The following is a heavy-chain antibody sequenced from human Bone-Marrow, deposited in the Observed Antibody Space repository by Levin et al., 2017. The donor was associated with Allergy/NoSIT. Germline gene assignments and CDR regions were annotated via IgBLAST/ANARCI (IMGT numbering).Heavy chain of an antibody. CDR2: ISSSSSYI. D-gene: IGHD6-13*01. V-gene: IGHV3-21*01. Sequence: GESLKISCAASGFTFSSYSMNWVRQAPGKGLEWVSSISSSSSYIYYADSVKGRFTISRDNAKNSLYLQMNSLRAEDTAVYYCARASSIAAAHDYWGQGTLVTVSS. CDR1: GFTFSSYS. J-gene: IGHJ4*02. CDR3: ARASSIAAAHDY.